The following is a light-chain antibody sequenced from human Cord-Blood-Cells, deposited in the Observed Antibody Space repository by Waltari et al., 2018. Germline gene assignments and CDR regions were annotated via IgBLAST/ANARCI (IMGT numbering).Light chain of an antibody. CDR1: QSISSY. CDR2: AAS. V-gene: IGKV1-39*01. Sequence: DIQMTQSPSSLSASVGDRVTITCRASQSISSYLNWYQQKPGKAPKLLIYAASTLQSEVPSRFIGSGSGTDFTLTISSLQPEDFATYYCQQSYSTPYTFGQGIKLEIK. J-gene: IGKJ2*01. CDR3: QQSYSTPYT.